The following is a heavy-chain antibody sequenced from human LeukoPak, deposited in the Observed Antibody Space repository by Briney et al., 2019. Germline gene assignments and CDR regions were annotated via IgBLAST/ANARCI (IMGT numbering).Heavy chain of an antibody. CDR1: GGSITSHY. Sequence: SETLSLTCTVSGGSITSHYWSWIRQPPGKGLDWIGYFYYSGSTNYNPSLESRVTISVDTSRAHFYLKLSSVTAADTAVYYCARSGGRDGYNFGYWGPGTLVTVSS. V-gene: IGHV4-59*08. CDR2: FYYSGST. J-gene: IGHJ4*02. CDR3: ARSGGRDGYNFGY. D-gene: IGHD5-24*01.